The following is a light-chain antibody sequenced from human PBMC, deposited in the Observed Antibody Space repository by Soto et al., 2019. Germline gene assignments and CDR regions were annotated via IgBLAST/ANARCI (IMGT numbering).Light chain of an antibody. Sequence: DIVMTQSPDSLAVSLGERATINCKSSQSVLYSSNNKNYLAWYQQKPGQPPKLLIYWASTRESGVPDRFSGSGSGTDFTLTISSLQAEDVAVYYCHQYYNTPYTFGRGPSWRSN. CDR3: HQYYNTPYT. CDR1: QSVLYSSNNKNY. J-gene: IGKJ2*01. V-gene: IGKV4-1*01. CDR2: WAS.